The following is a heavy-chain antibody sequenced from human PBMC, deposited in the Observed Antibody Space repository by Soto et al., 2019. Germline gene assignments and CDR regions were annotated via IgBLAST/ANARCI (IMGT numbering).Heavy chain of an antibody. Sequence: EVQLVESGGGLVQPGGSLRLSCAASGFTFSSYAMHWVRQAPGKGLEYVSAISSNGGSKYYANSVKGRFTISRDNSKNTLYLQMGSLRAEDMAVYYCARDREYDFWSGYSPYYYYYMDVWGKGTTVTVSS. CDR2: ISSNGGSK. CDR1: GFTFSSYA. D-gene: IGHD3-3*01. CDR3: ARDREYDFWSGYSPYYYYYMDV. V-gene: IGHV3-64*01. J-gene: IGHJ6*03.